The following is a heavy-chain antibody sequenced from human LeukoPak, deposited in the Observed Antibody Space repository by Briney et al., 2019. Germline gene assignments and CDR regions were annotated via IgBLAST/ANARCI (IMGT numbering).Heavy chain of an antibody. CDR2: IYYSGST. D-gene: IGHD2-2*01. CDR1: GGSISSSSYY. J-gene: IGHJ6*02. V-gene: IGHV4-39*01. Sequence: PSETLSLTCTVSGGSISSSSYYWGWIRQPPGKGLEWIGSIYYSGSTYYNPSLKSRVTISVDTSKNQFSLKLSSVTAADTAVYYCARQGIVVVPAAILKLDGMDVWGQGTAVTVSS. CDR3: ARQGIVVVPAAILKLDGMDV.